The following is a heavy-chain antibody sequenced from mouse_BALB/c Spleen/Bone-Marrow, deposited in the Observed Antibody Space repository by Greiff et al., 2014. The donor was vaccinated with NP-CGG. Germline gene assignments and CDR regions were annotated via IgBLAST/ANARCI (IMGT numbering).Heavy chain of an antibody. CDR3: TRGRTWDFDY. CDR2: INPNNGGT. J-gene: IGHJ2*01. Sequence: VQVVESGAELVKPGTSVKLSCRASGYTFTTYYMYWVKQRPGQGPEWIGEINPNNGGTNFKEKFKSKATLTVDKSSSTAYMQLSSLTSEDSAVYYCTRGRTWDFDYWGQGTTLTVSS. CDR1: GYTFTTYY. V-gene: IGHV1S81*02. D-gene: IGHD4-1*01.